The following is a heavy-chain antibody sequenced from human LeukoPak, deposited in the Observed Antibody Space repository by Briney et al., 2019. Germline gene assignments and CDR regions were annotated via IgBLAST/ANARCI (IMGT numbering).Heavy chain of an antibody. J-gene: IGHJ5*02. CDR2: IYTSGST. Sequence: SETLSLTCIVSGGSISSYYWSWIRQPAGKGLEWIGRIYTSGSTSYNPSLKSRVTMSVDTSKNQFSLKLNSVTAADTAVYYCARHDFWSGYMANNWFDPWGQGTLVTVSS. D-gene: IGHD3-3*01. CDR1: GGSISSYY. CDR3: ARHDFWSGYMANNWFDP. V-gene: IGHV4-4*07.